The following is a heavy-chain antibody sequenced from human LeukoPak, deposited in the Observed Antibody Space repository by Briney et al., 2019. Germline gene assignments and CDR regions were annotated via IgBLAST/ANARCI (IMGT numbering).Heavy chain of an antibody. CDR2: MNPNSGNT. CDR3: ARGLDYVWGSPLGY. D-gene: IGHD3-16*01. V-gene: IGHV1-8*03. Sequence: ASVKVSCKASGYTFTSYDINWVRQATGQGLEWMGWMNPNSGNTGYAQKFQGRVTITRNTSISTAYMELRSLRSDDTAVYYCARGLDYVWGSPLGYWGQGTLVTVSS. CDR1: GYTFTSYD. J-gene: IGHJ4*02.